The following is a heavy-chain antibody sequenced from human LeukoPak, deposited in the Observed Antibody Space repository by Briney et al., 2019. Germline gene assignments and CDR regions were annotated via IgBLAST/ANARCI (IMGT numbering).Heavy chain of an antibody. CDR3: ARSRRGWAFDI. Sequence: PGGSLRLSCAASGFTFSSYWMHWVRQAPGKGLVWVSRINSDGSSTSYADSVKDRFTISRDNAKNTLYLQMNSLRAEDTAVYYCARSRRGWAFDIWGQGTMVTVSS. D-gene: IGHD5-24*01. J-gene: IGHJ3*02. V-gene: IGHV3-74*01. CDR1: GFTFSSYW. CDR2: INSDGSST.